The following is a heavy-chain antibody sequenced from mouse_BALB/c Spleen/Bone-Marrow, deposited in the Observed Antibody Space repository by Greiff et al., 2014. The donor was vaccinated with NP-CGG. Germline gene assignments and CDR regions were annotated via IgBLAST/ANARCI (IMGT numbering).Heavy chain of an antibody. CDR3: SRNPFTTAIAWFAY. D-gene: IGHD1-2*01. CDR2: VNPYNGGT. J-gene: IGHJ3*01. CDR1: GYTFTDYY. Sequence: VQLQQSGPELVKPGASMKMSCKASGYTFTDYYMDWGKQSHGEGFEWIGRVNPYNGGTSYNQKFKGKATLTVDKSSSTAYMELNSLTSEDSAVYYCSRNPFTTAIAWFAYWGQGTLVTVSA. V-gene: IGHV1-19*01.